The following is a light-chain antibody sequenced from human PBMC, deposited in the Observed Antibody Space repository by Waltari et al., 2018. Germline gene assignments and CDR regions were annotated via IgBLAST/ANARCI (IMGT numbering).Light chain of an antibody. CDR3: ISFTNTKTLV. CDR1: SSDVGGFNY. J-gene: IGLJ2*01. Sequence: QSALTQPASVSGSPGQSITISCTGTSSDVGGFNYVSWDQQHPGKAPKLIIYEVSNRPSGISPRFSGSKSGNTASLTISGLQAEDEADYYCISFTNTKTLVFGGGTKLTVL. V-gene: IGLV2-14*01. CDR2: EVS.